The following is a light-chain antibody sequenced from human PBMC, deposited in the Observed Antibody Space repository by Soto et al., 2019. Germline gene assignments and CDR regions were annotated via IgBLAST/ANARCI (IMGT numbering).Light chain of an antibody. CDR2: NDY. V-gene: IGLV1-47*02. CDR1: TSNVGSNL. J-gene: IGLJ2*01. CDR3: AVWDDSLSGVV. Sequence: QSVLAQPPSAPGTPGQRVTISCSGSTSNVGSNLASWYQQLPGSAPKLLIYNDYERPSGVPDRFSGSKSGTSASLGISGLRSEDEADYFCAVWDDSLSGVVFGGGTKLTVL.